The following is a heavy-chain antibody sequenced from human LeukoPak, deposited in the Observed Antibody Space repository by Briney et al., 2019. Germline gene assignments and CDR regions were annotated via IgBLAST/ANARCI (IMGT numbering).Heavy chain of an antibody. V-gene: IGHV3-30*03. Sequence: PGGSLRLSCAASGFTVSSNYMSWVRQAPGKGLEWVAIIPYDGSTTYYADSVKGRFTISRDNSKNTLFLQMNSLRAEDTAVYYCARDQDYSDRSGYYYVFYYWGQGTLVTVSS. CDR2: IPYDGSTT. CDR1: GFTVSSNY. J-gene: IGHJ4*02. D-gene: IGHD3-22*01. CDR3: ARDQDYSDRSGYYYVFYY.